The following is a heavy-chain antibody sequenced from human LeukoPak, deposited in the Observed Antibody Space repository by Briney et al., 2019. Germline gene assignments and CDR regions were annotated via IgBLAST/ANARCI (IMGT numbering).Heavy chain of an antibody. J-gene: IGHJ4*02. CDR1: GGTFSGYA. Sequence: SVKVSCKASGGTFSGYAISWVRQAPGQGLEWMGGIIPLFGTANYAQKFQGRVTITADESTSTAYMELSSLRSEDTAVYYCASHPYDFWSGYYPYYFDYWGQGTLVTVSS. CDR3: ASHPYDFWSGYYPYYFDY. V-gene: IGHV1-69*01. D-gene: IGHD3-3*01. CDR2: IIPLFGTA.